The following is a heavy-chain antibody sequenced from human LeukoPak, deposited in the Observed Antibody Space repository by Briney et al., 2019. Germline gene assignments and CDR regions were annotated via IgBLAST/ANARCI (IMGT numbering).Heavy chain of an antibody. Sequence: ASVKVSCEASGYTFTDYYIHWVRQAPGQGLEWMGWINAHSGGTNYAQKFQGRVTMTRDTSISTSYMELSRLRSDDTAVYYCARARYSSSWYHFDYWGQGTLVTVSS. CDR2: INAHSGGT. J-gene: IGHJ4*02. D-gene: IGHD6-13*01. CDR3: ARARYSSSWYHFDY. V-gene: IGHV1-2*02. CDR1: GYTFTDYY.